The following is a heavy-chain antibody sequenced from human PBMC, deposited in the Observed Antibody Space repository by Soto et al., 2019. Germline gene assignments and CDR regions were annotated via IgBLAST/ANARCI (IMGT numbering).Heavy chain of an antibody. Sequence: SETLSLTCTVSGGSISSSSYYWGWIRQPPGKGLEWIGSIYYSGSTYYNPSLKSRVTISVDTSKNQFSLKLSSVTAADTAVYYCARHRRKAATYYYGSGSYGYWGQGTLVTVSS. D-gene: IGHD3-10*01. V-gene: IGHV4-39*01. CDR2: IYYSGST. CDR1: GGSISSSSYY. CDR3: ARHRRKAATYYYGSGSYGY. J-gene: IGHJ4*02.